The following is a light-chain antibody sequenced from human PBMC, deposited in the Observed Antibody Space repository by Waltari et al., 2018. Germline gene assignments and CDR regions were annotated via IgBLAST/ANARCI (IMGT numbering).Light chain of an antibody. CDR3: QKYGTLPAT. V-gene: IGKV3-20*01. Sequence: SCRGSRSVGRTLVWYQQKPGQAPRRRIYEATNRATGIPDRFSGSGSGTDFSLTISSLEPDDFAVYYCQKYGTLPATFGQGTKVEIK. CDR1: RSVGRT. J-gene: IGKJ1*01. CDR2: EAT.